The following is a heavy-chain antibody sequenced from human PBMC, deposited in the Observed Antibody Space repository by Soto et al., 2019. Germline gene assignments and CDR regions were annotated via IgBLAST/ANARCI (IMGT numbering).Heavy chain of an antibody. D-gene: IGHD4-4*01. Sequence: QVQLVESGGGVVQPGRSLRLSCAASGFTFSNYGMHWVRQAPGKGLEWVTLISSDGNKKYYGDSVKVRFTISRDNSQSTLSLHMDSLRPEDTAVYYCVKDQRGSNSGYFQYGGQGALVIVAS. CDR3: VKDQRGSNSGYFQY. V-gene: IGHV3-30*18. CDR1: GFTFSNYG. CDR2: ISSDGNKK. J-gene: IGHJ1*01.